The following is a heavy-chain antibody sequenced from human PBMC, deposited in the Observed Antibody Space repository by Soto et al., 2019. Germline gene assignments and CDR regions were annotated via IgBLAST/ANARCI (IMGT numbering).Heavy chain of an antibody. V-gene: IGHV3-23*01. J-gene: IGHJ3*02. Sequence: GGSLRLSCVASGFTFRSYAMTWVRQTPGKGLKWVSTIDGGGGTTYYSDSVKGRFAISRDNSKNTVYLQMNNLRAEETAVYYCVKESLDRRTFDIWGQGTMVTVSS. CDR2: IDGGGGTT. CDR3: VKESLDRRTFDI. CDR1: GFTFRSYA. D-gene: IGHD1-1*01.